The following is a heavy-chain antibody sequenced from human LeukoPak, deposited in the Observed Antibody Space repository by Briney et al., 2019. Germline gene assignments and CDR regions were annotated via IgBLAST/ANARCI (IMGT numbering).Heavy chain of an antibody. Sequence: GGSLRLSCAASGFTFSSYAVSWVHQAPGKGLEWVSAISGSGGSTYYADSVKGRFTISRDNSKNTLYLQMNSLRAEDTAVYYCAKSTRPWVAATHVDYWGQGTLVTVSS. CDR3: AKSTRPWVAATHVDY. V-gene: IGHV3-23*01. CDR2: ISGSGGST. CDR1: GFTFSSYA. D-gene: IGHD2-15*01. J-gene: IGHJ4*02.